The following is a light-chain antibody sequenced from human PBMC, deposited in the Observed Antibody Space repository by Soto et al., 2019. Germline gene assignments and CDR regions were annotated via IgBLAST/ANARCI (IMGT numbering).Light chain of an antibody. V-gene: IGKV1-39*01. CDR2: AAS. J-gene: IGKJ3*01. CDR3: QQSYSTPC. Sequence: DIQMTQSPSSLSASVGDRVTISCRASQSIRSYLNWYQQKPGKAPKLLIYAASSLQSGVPSRFSGSGSGTDFTLTISSLQPEDFATYYCQQSYSTPCFGPGTKVDI. CDR1: QSIRSY.